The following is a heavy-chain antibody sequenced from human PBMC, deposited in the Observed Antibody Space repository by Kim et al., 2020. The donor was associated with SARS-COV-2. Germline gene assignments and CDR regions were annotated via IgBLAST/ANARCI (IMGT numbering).Heavy chain of an antibody. Sequence: ARSEIGGFPISRDNSKNPLYLQMNSLRAEDTAVYYCARSAMGGYYYGMDVWGQGTTVTVSS. J-gene: IGHJ6*02. V-gene: IGHV3-30*01. CDR3: ARSAMGGYYYGMDV. D-gene: IGHD5-18*01.